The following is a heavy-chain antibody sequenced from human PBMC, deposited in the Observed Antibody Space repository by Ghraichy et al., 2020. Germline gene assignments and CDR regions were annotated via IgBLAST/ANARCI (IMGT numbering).Heavy chain of an antibody. J-gene: IGHJ4*01. Sequence: SETLSLTCTVSGGSISSYYWSWIRQPPGKGLEWIGYIYYSGSTNYNPSLKSRVTISVDTSKNQFSLKLSSVTAADTAVYYCARHHFTGGYSYGGVYFDYW. D-gene: IGHD5-18*01. CDR2: IYYSGST. CDR1: GGSISSYY. CDR3: ARHHFTGGYSYGGVYFDY. V-gene: IGHV4-59*08.